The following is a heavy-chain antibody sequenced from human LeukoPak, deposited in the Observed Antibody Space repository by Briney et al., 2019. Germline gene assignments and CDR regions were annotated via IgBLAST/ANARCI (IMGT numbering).Heavy chain of an antibody. D-gene: IGHD6-13*01. CDR1: GGSFSGYY. CDR2: INHSGST. V-gene: IGHV4-34*01. J-gene: IGHJ4*02. Sequence: SETLSLTCAVYGGSFSGYYWSWIRQPPGKGLEWIGEINHSGSTNYNPSLKSRVTISVDTSKNQFSLKLSSVTAADTAVYYCARVHGSAAGSYWGQGTLVTVPS. CDR3: ARVHGSAAGSY.